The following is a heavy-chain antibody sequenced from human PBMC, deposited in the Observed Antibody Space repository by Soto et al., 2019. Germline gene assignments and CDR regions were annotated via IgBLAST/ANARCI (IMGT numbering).Heavy chain of an antibody. J-gene: IGHJ4*02. V-gene: IGHV1-2*04. CDR3: ARSQTYSGSYYFDY. D-gene: IGHD1-26*01. Sequence: ASVKVSCKASGYTFTGYYMHWVRQAPGQGLEWMGWINPNSGGTNYAQKFQGWVTMTRDASISTAYMELSRLRSDDTAVYYCARSQTYSGSYYFDYWGQGTLVTVSS. CDR1: GYTFTGYY. CDR2: INPNSGGT.